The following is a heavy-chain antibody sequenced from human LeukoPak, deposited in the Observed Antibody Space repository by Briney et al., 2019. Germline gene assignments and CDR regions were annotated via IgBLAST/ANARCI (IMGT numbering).Heavy chain of an antibody. CDR3: ARRGGGYYYYYRDV. J-gene: IGHJ6*03. D-gene: IGHD4-23*01. CDR1: GYTFTSYY. CDR2: INTNTGNP. Sequence: ASVKVSCKASGYTFTSYYIHWVRQAPGQGLEWMGWINTNTGNPTYAQGFTGRFVFSLDTSVSTAYLQISSLKAEDTAVYYCARRGGGYYYYYRDVWGKGTTVTVSS. V-gene: IGHV7-4-1*02.